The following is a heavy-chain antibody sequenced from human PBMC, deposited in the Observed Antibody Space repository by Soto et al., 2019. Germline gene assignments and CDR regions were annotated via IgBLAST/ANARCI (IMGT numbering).Heavy chain of an antibody. D-gene: IGHD5-18*01. CDR3: ARGDVDTAMVLFGYYYGMDV. V-gene: IGHV3-21*01. CDR2: ISSSSSYI. Sequence: GGSLRLSCAASGFTFSSYSMNWVRQAPGKGLEWVSSISSSSSYIYYADSVKGRFTISRDNAKNSLYLQMNSLRAEGTAVYYCARGDVDTAMVLFGYYYGMDVWGQGTTVTVSS. J-gene: IGHJ6*02. CDR1: GFTFSSYS.